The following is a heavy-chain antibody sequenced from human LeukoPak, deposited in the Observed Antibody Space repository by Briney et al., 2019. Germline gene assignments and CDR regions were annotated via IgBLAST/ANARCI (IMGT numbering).Heavy chain of an antibody. CDR3: ARRPTAPKAFDY. CDR1: GSTFSSYA. J-gene: IGHJ4*02. D-gene: IGHD4-11*01. CDR2: ISYDGSNK. V-gene: IGHV3-30*04. Sequence: GGSLRLSCAASGSTFSSYAMHWVRQAPGKGLEWVAVISYDGSNKYYADSVKGRFTISRDNSKNTLYLQMNSLRAEDTAVYYCARRPTAPKAFDYWGQGTLVTVSS.